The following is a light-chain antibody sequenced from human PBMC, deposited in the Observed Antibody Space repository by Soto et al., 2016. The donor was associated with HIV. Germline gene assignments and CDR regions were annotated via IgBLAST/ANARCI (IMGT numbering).Light chain of an antibody. Sequence: AIRMTQSPSSFSASTGDRVTITCRANQTIGSYLAWYQQKPGKAPKLLIYAASSLHSGVPSRFSGSGSGTDFTLTISNVQPEDFATYCCQQSYSSPETFGQGTKVEIK. V-gene: IGKV1-8*01. J-gene: IGKJ1*01. CDR1: QTIGSY. CDR2: AAS. CDR3: QQSYSSPET.